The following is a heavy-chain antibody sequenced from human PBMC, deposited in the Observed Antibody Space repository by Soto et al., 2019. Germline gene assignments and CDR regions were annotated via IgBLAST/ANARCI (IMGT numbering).Heavy chain of an antibody. V-gene: IGHV5-10-1*01. D-gene: IGHD3-22*01. Sequence: GESLKISCKGSGYSFAGYWITWVRQKPGKGLEWMGRIDPSDSQTYYSPSFRGHVTISVTRSITTVFLQWSSLRASDTAMYYCARQIYDSDTGPNFQYYFDSWGQGTPVTVSS. CDR3: ARQIYDSDTGPNFQYYFDS. J-gene: IGHJ4*02. CDR2: IDPSDSQT. CDR1: GYSFAGYW.